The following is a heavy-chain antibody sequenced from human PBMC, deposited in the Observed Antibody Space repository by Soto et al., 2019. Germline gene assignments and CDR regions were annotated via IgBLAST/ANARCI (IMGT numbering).Heavy chain of an antibody. CDR3: AREIVIAAAGTAPHYYGMDV. Sequence: QVQLQESGPGLVKPSQTLSLTCTVSGGSISSGGYYWSWIRQHPGKGLEWIGYIYYSGSTYYNPSLMSRVTIAVDTSKNQFSLKLSSVTAADTAVYYCAREIVIAAAGTAPHYYGMDVWGQGTTVTVSS. CDR2: IYYSGST. CDR1: GGSISSGGYY. J-gene: IGHJ6*02. D-gene: IGHD6-13*01. V-gene: IGHV4-31*03.